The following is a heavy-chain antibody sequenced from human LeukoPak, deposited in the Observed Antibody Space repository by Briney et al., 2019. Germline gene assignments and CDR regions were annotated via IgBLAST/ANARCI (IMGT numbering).Heavy chain of an antibody. CDR3: ARVFGRQLPDY. V-gene: IGHV1-2*02. CDR2: INPNSGGT. Sequence: ASVKVSCKASGYTFTGYYIHWVRQAPGQGLEWMGWINPNSGGTNYAQKFQGRVTMTRDTSISTAYMELNRLDFDDTAVYFCARVFGRQLPDYWGQGTLVTVSS. CDR1: GYTFTGYY. D-gene: IGHD1-26*01. J-gene: IGHJ4*02.